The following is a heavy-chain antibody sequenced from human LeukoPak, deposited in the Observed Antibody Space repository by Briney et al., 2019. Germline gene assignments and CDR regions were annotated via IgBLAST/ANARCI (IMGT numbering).Heavy chain of an antibody. J-gene: IGHJ4*02. Sequence: GGSLRLSCAASGFTFSSYGMHWVRQAPGKGLEWVAVIPYDGSNKYYADSVKGRFTISRDNSKNTLYLQMNSLRAEDTAVYYCAKRDYYDSSGYYSWGQGTLVTVSS. V-gene: IGHV3-30*18. D-gene: IGHD3-22*01. CDR1: GFTFSSYG. CDR2: IPYDGSNK. CDR3: AKRDYYDSSGYYS.